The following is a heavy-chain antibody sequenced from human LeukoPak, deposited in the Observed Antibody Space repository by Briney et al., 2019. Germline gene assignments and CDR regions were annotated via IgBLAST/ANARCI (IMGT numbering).Heavy chain of an antibody. CDR1: GYTFTSYD. Sequence: ASVKVSFKASGYTFTSYDINWVRQATGQGLEWMGWMNPNSGNTGYAQKFQGRVTMTRNTSISTAYMELSSLRSEDTAVYYCAIAAAGSNYYYYYMDVWGKGTTVTVSS. CDR3: AIAAAGSNYYYYYMDV. J-gene: IGHJ6*03. D-gene: IGHD6-13*01. CDR2: MNPNSGNT. V-gene: IGHV1-8*01.